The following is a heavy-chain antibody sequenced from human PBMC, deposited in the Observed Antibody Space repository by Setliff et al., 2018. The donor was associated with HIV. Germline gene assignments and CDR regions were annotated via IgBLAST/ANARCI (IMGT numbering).Heavy chain of an antibody. J-gene: IGHJ4*02. CDR3: ARRDVSSWSGQFDY. Sequence: SETLSLTCAVSGYSLSSPHYWGWIRQPPGKGLEWIGSIYHSGGTFYSPSLKVRVTISLDTSRTQFSLKLKSVTAADTAVYYCARRDVSSWSGQFDYWGQGLLVTVSS. CDR2: IYHSGGT. CDR1: GYSLSSPHY. V-gene: IGHV4-38-2*01.